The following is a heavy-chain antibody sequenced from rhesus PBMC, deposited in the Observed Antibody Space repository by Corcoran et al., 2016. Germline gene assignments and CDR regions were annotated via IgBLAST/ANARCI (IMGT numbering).Heavy chain of an antibody. D-gene: IGHD5-12*01. Sequence: QVQLQESGPGLVKPSETLSLTCAVSGASISSYWWSWIRQPPGKGLEWIGEINGYSGCSYYNPSLKIRVTISKNASKSQFSLKLSCVTAADTAVYYCASRGYSYGLDSWGQGVVVTVSS. CDR2: INGYSGCS. CDR3: ASRGYSYGLDS. CDR1: GASISSYW. V-gene: IGHV4-80*01. J-gene: IGHJ6*01.